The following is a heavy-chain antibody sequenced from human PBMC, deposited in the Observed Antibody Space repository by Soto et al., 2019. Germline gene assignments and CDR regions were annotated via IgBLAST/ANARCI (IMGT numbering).Heavy chain of an antibody. CDR1: GASGGFISSSSYH. V-gene: IGHV4-39*01. Sequence: SETLSLTCTVSGASGGFISSSSYHWGWIRQPPGKGLEWIGNIYYSGSTYYNPSLKSRVTISGDTSTNQFSLRLTSVTAADPAVYYCARHPPSGPLDYWGQGTPVTVSS. CDR3: ARHPPSGPLDY. J-gene: IGHJ4*02. CDR2: IYYSGST.